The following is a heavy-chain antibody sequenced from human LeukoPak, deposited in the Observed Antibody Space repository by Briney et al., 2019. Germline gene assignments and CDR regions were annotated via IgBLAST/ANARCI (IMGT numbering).Heavy chain of an antibody. CDR1: GFTFSDYY. J-gene: IGHJ4*02. V-gene: IGHV3-11*01. D-gene: IGHD3-16*01. CDR2: ISSSGSTI. Sequence: PGGSLRLSCAASGFTFSDYYMSCIRQAPGKGVEWVSYISSSGSTIYYADSVKGRFTISRDNDKNSLYLQMNSLRAEDTAVYYCARDSLFATTSGGSDYWGQGTLVTVSS. CDR3: ARDSLFATTSGGSDY.